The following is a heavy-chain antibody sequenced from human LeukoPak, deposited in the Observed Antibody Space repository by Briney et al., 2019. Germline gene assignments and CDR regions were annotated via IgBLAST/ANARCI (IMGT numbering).Heavy chain of an antibody. CDR1: GGSISSYY. D-gene: IGHD2-21*02. Sequence: SETLSLTCTVSGGSISSYYWSWIRQPPGKGLEWIGYIYYSGSTNYNPSLKSRVTISVDTSKNQFSLKLSSVTAADTAVYYCARHSGGDCYSKHFDYWGQGTLVTVSS. CDR2: IYYSGST. J-gene: IGHJ4*02. V-gene: IGHV4-59*01. CDR3: ARHSGGDCYSKHFDY.